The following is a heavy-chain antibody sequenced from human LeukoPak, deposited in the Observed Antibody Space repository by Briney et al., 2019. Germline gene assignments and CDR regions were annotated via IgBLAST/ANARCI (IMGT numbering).Heavy chain of an antibody. J-gene: IGHJ4*02. CDR2: LSYSENT. D-gene: IGHD6-13*01. Sequence: PSETLSLTCTVSGASISSRSYSWGWIRQPPGKGLQWLGTLSYSENTYYNPSLKSRVTISVDTSKNHFSLRLSSVTAADTAVYYCARVVAAAGKLFDYWGQGTLVTVSS. CDR3: ARVVAAAGKLFDY. V-gene: IGHV4-39*07. CDR1: GASISSRSYS.